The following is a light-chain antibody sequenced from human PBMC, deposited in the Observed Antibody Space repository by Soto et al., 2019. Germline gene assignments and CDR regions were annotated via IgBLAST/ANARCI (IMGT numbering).Light chain of an antibody. V-gene: IGKV3-15*01. CDR3: QQYDEWPLT. CDR1: QNVKTR. Sequence: EKVMTQSPATLSVSPGARATLSCRASQNVKTRLAWYQQKPGQAPRLLIFDAFTRATGIPARFSGSASGTDFTLTISSLQSEDSAVYYCQQYDEWPLTFGGGTKVEIK. CDR2: DAF. J-gene: IGKJ4*01.